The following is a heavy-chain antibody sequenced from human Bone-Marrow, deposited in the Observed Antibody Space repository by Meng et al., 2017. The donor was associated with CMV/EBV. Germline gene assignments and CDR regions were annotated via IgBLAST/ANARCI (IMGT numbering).Heavy chain of an antibody. J-gene: IGHJ4*02. CDR3: ARDRYNWDFDY. CDR1: GYTFTSYG. D-gene: IGHD1-1*01. Sequence: ASVKVSCKASGYTFTSYGISWVRQAPGQGLEWMGWISAYNGNTNYAQKLQGRVTLTTDTSTSTAYMELRSLRADDTAVYYCARDRYNWDFDYWGQGTLVTVSS. V-gene: IGHV1-18*01. CDR2: ISAYNGNT.